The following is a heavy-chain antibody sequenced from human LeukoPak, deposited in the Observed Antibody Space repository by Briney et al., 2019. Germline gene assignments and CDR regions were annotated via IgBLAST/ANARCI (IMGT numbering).Heavy chain of an antibody. CDR3: ARQYFYGSGSYYPVGH. D-gene: IGHD3-10*01. Sequence: SETLSLTCTVSGGSISSGSYYWSWIRQHPGKGLEWIGHIYYSGSTYYNPSLKSRVTISVDTSKNQFSLKLSSVTAADTAVYYCARQYFYGSGSYYPVGHWGQGTLVTVTS. J-gene: IGHJ4*02. V-gene: IGHV4-31*03. CDR2: IYYSGST. CDR1: GGSISSGSYY.